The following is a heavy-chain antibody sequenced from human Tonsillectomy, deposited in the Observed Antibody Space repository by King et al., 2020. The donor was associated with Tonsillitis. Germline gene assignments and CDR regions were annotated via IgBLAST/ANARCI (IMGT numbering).Heavy chain of an antibody. CDR3: ARHGVSVAVTGFNDD. CDR1: GGSIISYY. V-gene: IGHV4-59*08. Sequence: QLQESGPGLVKASETLSLTCSVSGGSIISYYWGWIRQPPGQGLEWIGFIHSSGTINYNPSLKSRLTLSVDTSNNQISLSLTSVTATDTAVYYCARHGVSVAVTGFNDDWGQGTLVTVHS. J-gene: IGHJ4*02. D-gene: IGHD6-19*01. CDR2: IHSSGTI.